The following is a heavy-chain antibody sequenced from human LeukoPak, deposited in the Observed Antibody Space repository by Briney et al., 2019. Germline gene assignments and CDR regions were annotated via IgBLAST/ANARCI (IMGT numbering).Heavy chain of an antibody. D-gene: IGHD2-15*01. J-gene: IGHJ3*02. CDR3: ARERSGGSSRAFDI. Sequence: PGGSLRLSCAASGFTFSSYSMNWVRQAPGKGLEWVSYISSSSSTIYYADSVKGRFTISRDNAKNSLYLQMNSLRAEDTAVYYCARERSGGSSRAFDIWGQGTMVTVSS. V-gene: IGHV3-48*01. CDR2: ISSSSSTI. CDR1: GFTFSSYS.